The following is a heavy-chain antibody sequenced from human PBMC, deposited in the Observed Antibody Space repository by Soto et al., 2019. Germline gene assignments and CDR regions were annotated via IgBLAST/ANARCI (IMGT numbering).Heavy chain of an antibody. Sequence: AGGSLRLSCSASGFTFSSYSMNWVRQAPGKGLEWVSSISGSGNYTHYADFLRGRFTISRDNAKTSLYLQMNSLRAEDTAVYYCAREGINNYNGYYFDSWGQGTVVTVSS. D-gene: IGHD4-4*01. CDR1: GFTFSSYS. V-gene: IGHV3-21*01. CDR3: AREGINNYNGYYFDS. J-gene: IGHJ4*02. CDR2: ISGSGNYT.